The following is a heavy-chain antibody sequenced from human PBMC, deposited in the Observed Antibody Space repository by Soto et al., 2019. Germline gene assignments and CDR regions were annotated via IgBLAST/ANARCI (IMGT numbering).Heavy chain of an antibody. V-gene: IGHV4-4*02. CDR3: ARVKCYGDYVGSIYYYYGMDV. CDR2: IYHSGST. D-gene: IGHD4-17*01. Sequence: SETLSLTCAVSGGSISSSNWWSWVRQPPGKGLEWIGEIYHSGSTNYNPSLKSRVTISVDKSKNQFSLKLSSVTAADTAVYYCARVKCYGDYVGSIYYYYGMDVWGQGTTVTVSS. CDR1: GGSISSSNW. J-gene: IGHJ6*02.